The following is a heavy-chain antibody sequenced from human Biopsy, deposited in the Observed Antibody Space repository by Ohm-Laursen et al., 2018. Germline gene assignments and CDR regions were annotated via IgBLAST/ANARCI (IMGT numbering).Heavy chain of an antibody. CDR2: IYYTGST. D-gene: IGHD1-26*01. CDR3: ARHAPSYSGSYWRYFDL. Sequence: SDTLSLTCSVSGGSISSYYWSWIRQPPGKGLEWIGYIYYTGSTNYNPSLKSRVTISVDTSMNHLSLRLTFVTAADMAVYYCARHAPSYSGSYWRYFDLWGRGTLVTVSS. J-gene: IGHJ2*01. V-gene: IGHV4-59*08. CDR1: GGSISSYY.